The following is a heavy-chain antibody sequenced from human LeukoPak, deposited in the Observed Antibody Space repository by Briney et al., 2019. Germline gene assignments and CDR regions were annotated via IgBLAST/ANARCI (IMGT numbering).Heavy chain of an antibody. CDR1: GASIGGGTYY. Sequence: SETLSLTCSVSGASIGGGTYYWGWIRQPPGKGLEWTGSIYYTGSTYDNPSLKSRVTISVDTSKNQFSLKLSSVTAADTAVYYCARRGGSGRAFDYWGQGTLVTVSS. V-gene: IGHV4-39*01. J-gene: IGHJ4*02. CDR2: IYYTGST. D-gene: IGHD1-26*01. CDR3: ARRGGSGRAFDY.